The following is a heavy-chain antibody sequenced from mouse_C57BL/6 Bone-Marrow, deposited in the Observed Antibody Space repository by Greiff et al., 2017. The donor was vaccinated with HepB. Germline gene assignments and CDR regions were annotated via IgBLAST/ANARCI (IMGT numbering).Heavy chain of an antibody. CDR3: ARGDGSHYYAMDY. J-gene: IGHJ4*01. D-gene: IGHD2-3*01. CDR1: GFTFSSYA. CDR2: ISDGGSYT. Sequence: DVMLVESGGGLVKPGGSLKLSCAASGFTFSSYAMSWVRQTPEKRLEWVATISDGGSYTYYPDNVKGRFTISRDNAKNNLYLQMSHLKSEDTAMYYCARGDGSHYYAMDYWGQGTSVTVSS. V-gene: IGHV5-4*03.